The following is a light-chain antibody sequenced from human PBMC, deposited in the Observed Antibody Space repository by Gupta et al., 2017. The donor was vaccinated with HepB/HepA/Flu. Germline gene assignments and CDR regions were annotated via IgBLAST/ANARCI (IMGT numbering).Light chain of an antibody. Sequence: EIVLTQSPGTLSLSPGEGATLSCSATQSVSSSYLAWYHQRPGQAPRLLIYGASSRATGISDRFSGRGSGTDFTLTISRLEPDDSAMYYCQQYGSSPWTFGQGTKVEIK. CDR3: QQYGSSPWT. CDR2: GAS. V-gene: IGKV3-20*01. CDR1: QSVSSSY. J-gene: IGKJ1*01.